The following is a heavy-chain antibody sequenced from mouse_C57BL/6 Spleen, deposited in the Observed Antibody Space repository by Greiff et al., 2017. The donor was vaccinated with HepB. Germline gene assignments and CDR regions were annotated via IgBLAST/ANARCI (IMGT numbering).Heavy chain of an antibody. J-gene: IGHJ3*01. CDR1: GYTFTDYN. Sequence: EVQLQQSGPELVKPGASVKMSCKASGYTFTDYNMHWVKQSHGKSLEWIGYINPNNGGTSYNQKFKGKATLTVNKSSSTAYMELRSLTSEESAVYYCARSDYYGSSYLAWLAYWGQGTLVTVSA. CDR2: INPNNGGT. V-gene: IGHV1-22*01. CDR3: ARSDYYGSSYLAWLAY. D-gene: IGHD1-1*01.